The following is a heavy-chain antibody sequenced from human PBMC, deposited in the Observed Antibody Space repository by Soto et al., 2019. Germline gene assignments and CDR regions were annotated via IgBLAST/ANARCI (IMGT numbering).Heavy chain of an antibody. CDR3: AREVGASYDAFII. D-gene: IGHD1-26*01. CDR1: GGSLRSGNYY. CDR2: VYNSGSS. Sequence: PSATLSLTCSVSGGSLRSGNYYWSWIRQPPGEGLEWIGFVYNSGSSHYNPSLKSRVTISEDTSRTHFSLRLRSVTAADTAMYYCAREVGASYDAFIIWGQGTMVTDSS. V-gene: IGHV4-61*03. J-gene: IGHJ3*02.